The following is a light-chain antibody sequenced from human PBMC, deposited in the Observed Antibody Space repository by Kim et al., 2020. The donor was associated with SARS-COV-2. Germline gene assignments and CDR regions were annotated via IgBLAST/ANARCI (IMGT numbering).Light chain of an antibody. Sequence: EIVLTQSPGTLSLSPGERVTLSCRTSQSVSSSYLAWYHQKPGQAPRLLIYGASSRATGIPDRFSGSGSGTNFTLTISRLEPEDFAVYFCQQYGSSFGQGTKLEIK. CDR1: QSVSSSY. CDR2: GAS. J-gene: IGKJ2*01. V-gene: IGKV3-20*01. CDR3: QQYGSS.